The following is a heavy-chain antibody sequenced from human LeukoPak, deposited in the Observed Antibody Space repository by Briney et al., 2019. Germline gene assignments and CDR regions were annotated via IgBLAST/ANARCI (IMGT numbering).Heavy chain of an antibody. D-gene: IGHD3-10*01. CDR3: AREIVNTMDAYPDAFDI. Sequence: GGSLRLSCAASGFTFRRNSMNWVRQAPGKGLEGVSSISGGSNYIYYADSVKGRFTISRDNAKKSLYLQMNSLRAEDTAVYYCAREIVNTMDAYPDAFDIWGQGTMVTVSS. V-gene: IGHV3-21*01. CDR1: GFTFRRNS. CDR2: ISGGSNYI. J-gene: IGHJ3*02.